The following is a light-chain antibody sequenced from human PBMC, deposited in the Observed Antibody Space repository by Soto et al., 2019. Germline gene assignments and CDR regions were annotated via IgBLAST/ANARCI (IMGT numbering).Light chain of an antibody. V-gene: IGKV1-5*02. Sequence: DIQMTQSPSTLSESVGDRVIIICGASQSISRWLAWYQQKPGKAPKLLIYDASSLQSGVPSRFSGSGSGTEFTLTISSLQPADFATYYCQQYNSYSGYTFGQGTKLEIK. J-gene: IGKJ2*01. CDR1: QSISRW. CDR2: DAS. CDR3: QQYNSYSGYT.